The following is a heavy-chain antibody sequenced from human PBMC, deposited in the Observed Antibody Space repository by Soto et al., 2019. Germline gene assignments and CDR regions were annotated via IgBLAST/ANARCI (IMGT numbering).Heavy chain of an antibody. CDR1: GFTFSDYY. Sequence: GSLRLSCGASGFTFSDYYMAWIRRAPGKGLEWVSYISDGGSYTNHGTSVRGRVSVSRDNARNSLYLQMNSLRVEDTGIYYCARAPGAVNSYDGVDLWGQGTTVTVSS. CDR2: ISDGGSYT. J-gene: IGHJ6*02. D-gene: IGHD6-19*01. CDR3: ARAPGAVNSYDGVDL. V-gene: IGHV3-11*06.